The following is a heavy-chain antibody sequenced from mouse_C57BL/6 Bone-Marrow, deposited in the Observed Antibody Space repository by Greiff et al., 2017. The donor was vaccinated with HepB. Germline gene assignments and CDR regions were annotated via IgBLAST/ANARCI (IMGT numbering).Heavy chain of an antibody. D-gene: IGHD1-1*01. V-gene: IGHV14-4*01. CDR3: TFHYYGSSYDWYFDV. CDR2: IDPENGDT. CDR1: GFNIKDDY. Sequence: VQLQQSGAELVRPGASVKLSCTASGFNIKDDYMHWVKQRPEQGLEWIGWIDPENGDTEYASKFQGKATITADTSSNTAYLQLSSLTSEDTAVYYWTFHYYGSSYDWYFDVWGTGTTVTVSS. J-gene: IGHJ1*03.